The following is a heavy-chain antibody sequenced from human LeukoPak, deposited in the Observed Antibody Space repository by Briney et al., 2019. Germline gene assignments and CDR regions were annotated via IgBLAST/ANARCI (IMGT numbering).Heavy chain of an antibody. CDR3: ATKGDYHDY. CDR2: ISGTSSNI. V-gene: IGHV3-48*02. CDR1: GFTFSNLS. Sequence: GGSLRLSCTASGFTFSNLSMNWVRQAPGKGLEWVSYISGTSSNIYYADSVKGRFTISRDNAKNSLYLQMNSLRDEDTAVYYCATKGDYHDYWGQGTLVTVSS. J-gene: IGHJ4*02.